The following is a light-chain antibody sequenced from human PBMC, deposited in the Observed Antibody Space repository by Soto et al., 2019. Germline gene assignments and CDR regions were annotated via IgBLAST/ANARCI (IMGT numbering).Light chain of an antibody. Sequence: DLQMTQSPSSVSASVVDRVPITWRASQGFSRWLAWYQQKPGQDTMLLIYAASSLQSGVPSKVSGSGSGTDFTLLISSLHAEDFATYYGQHANSFPYNFGQGTKQEIK. V-gene: IGKV1-12*01. CDR1: QGFSRW. J-gene: IGKJ2*01. CDR3: QHANSFPYN. CDR2: AAS.